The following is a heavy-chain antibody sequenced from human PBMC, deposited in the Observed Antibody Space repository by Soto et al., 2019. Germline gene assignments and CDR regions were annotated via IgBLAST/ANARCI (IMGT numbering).Heavy chain of an antibody. CDR1: GGSISSYY. D-gene: IGHD3-10*01. CDR3: ARSLDSAIFDY. V-gene: IGHV4-59*08. Sequence: SETLSLTCTVSGGSISSYYWSWIRQPPGKGLEWIGYIYYSGSTNYNPSLKSRVTISVDTSKNQFSLKLSSVTAADTAVYYCARSLDSAIFDYWGQGTLVTVSS. CDR2: IYYSGST. J-gene: IGHJ4*02.